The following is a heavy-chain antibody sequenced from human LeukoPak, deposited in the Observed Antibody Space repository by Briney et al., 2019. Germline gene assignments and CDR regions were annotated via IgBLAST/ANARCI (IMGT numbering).Heavy chain of an antibody. CDR1: GFTFSSYA. D-gene: IGHD6-19*01. V-gene: IGHV3-7*01. Sequence: PGGSLRLSCAASGFTFSSYAMSWVRQAPGKGLEWVANIKQDGSEKYYVDSVKGRFTISRDNAKNSLYLQMNSLRAEDTAVYYCARGYSSGWYNFDYWGQGTLVTVSS. CDR3: ARGYSSGWYNFDY. J-gene: IGHJ4*02. CDR2: IKQDGSEK.